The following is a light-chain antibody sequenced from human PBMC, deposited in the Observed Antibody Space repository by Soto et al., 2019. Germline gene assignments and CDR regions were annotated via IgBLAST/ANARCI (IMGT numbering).Light chain of an antibody. CDR1: QSLLYSTNNTNY. CDR2: WAS. Sequence: DTVMTQSPESLAVSLGERATINCKSSQSLLYSTNNTNYLNWYQKKPGQPPKLLIYWASTRESGVPDRFSGSGSRRDFTLTISSLQAEDVAVYYCQQCYSVPYTFGQGTKLDIK. V-gene: IGKV4-1*01. J-gene: IGKJ2*01. CDR3: QQCYSVPYT.